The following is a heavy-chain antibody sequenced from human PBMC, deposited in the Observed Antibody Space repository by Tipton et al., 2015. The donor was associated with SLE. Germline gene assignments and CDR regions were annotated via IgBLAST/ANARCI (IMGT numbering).Heavy chain of an antibody. CDR1: GFAFSFHT. D-gene: IGHD4-17*01. CDR3: ARDAYGDSTVLLDY. J-gene: IGHJ4*02. Sequence: SLRLSCTASGFAFSFHTMTWVRQAPGKGLEWVSGVTNSGGTTWYADSVKGRFTISRDNSENTLYLQMNNLRPEDTAVYYCARDAYGDSTVLLDYWGQGTLVTVSS. CDR2: VTNSGGTT. V-gene: IGHV3-23*01.